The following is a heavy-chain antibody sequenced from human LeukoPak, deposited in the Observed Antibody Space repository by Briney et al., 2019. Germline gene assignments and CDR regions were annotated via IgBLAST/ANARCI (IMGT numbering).Heavy chain of an antibody. J-gene: IGHJ3*02. Sequence: PSQTLSLTCTVSGGPISSYYWSWIRQPAGKGLEWIGRIYTSGSTNYNPSLKSRVTMSVDTSKNQFSLKLSSVTAADTAVYYCARDSEVGATTEDAFDIWGQGTMVTVSS. CDR3: ARDSEVGATTEDAFDI. CDR1: GGPISSYY. V-gene: IGHV4-4*07. CDR2: IYTSGST. D-gene: IGHD1-26*01.